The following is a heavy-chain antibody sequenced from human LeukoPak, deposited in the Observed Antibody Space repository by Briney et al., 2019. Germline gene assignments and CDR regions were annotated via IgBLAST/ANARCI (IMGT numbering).Heavy chain of an antibody. J-gene: IGHJ6*02. Sequence: SETLSLTCTVSGGSISSYYWSWIRQPAGKGLEWIGCIYTSGSTNYNPSLKSRVTISADTSKNQFSLKLSSVTAADTAVYYCARTVVVPAAIYYYYYGMDVWGQGTTVTVSS. V-gene: IGHV4-4*07. CDR3: ARTVVVPAAIYYYYYGMDV. CDR1: GGSISSYY. D-gene: IGHD2-2*01. CDR2: IYTSGST.